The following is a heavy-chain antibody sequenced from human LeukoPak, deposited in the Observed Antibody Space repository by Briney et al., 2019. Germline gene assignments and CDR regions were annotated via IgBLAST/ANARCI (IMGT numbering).Heavy chain of an antibody. J-gene: IGHJ5*02. CDR2: IIPILGIA. CDR3: ARDSSNQFDP. CDR1: GGTFSSYA. V-gene: IGHV1-69*04. D-gene: IGHD2-2*01. Sequence: SVKVSCKASGGTFSSYAISWVRQAPGQGLEWMGRIIPILGIANYAQKFQGRVTMTRDTSISTAYMELSRLRSDDTAVYYCARDSSNQFDPWGQGTLVTVSS.